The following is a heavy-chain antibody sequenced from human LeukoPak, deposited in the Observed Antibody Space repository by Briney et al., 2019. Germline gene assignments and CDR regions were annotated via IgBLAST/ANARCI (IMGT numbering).Heavy chain of an antibody. CDR3: ARSGGRSYYGSGSYSVFSSDYYYYYGMDV. V-gene: IGHV1-2*04. Sequence: ASVKVSCKASGYTFTGYYMHWVRQAPGQGLEWMGWINPNSGGTNYAQKFQGWVTMTRDTSISTAYMELSRLRSDDTAVYYCARSGGRSYYGSGSYSVFSSDYYYYYGMDVWGKGTTVTVSP. CDR2: INPNSGGT. CDR1: GYTFTGYY. D-gene: IGHD3-10*01. J-gene: IGHJ6*04.